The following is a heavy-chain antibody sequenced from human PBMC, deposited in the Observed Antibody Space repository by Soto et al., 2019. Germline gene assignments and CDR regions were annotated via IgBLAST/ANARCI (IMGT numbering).Heavy chain of an antibody. V-gene: IGHV1-18*01. CDR1: GYTFTIYG. CDR2: ISAYNGNT. D-gene: IGHD5-18*01. Sequence: GASVKVSCKASGYTFTIYGISWVLQAPLQGLEWMGWISAYNGNTNYAQKLQGRVTMTTDTSTSTAYMELRSLRSDDTAVYYCARDFSSGYSYGCSDYWGQGTLVTVSS. CDR3: ARDFSSGYSYGCSDY. J-gene: IGHJ4*02.